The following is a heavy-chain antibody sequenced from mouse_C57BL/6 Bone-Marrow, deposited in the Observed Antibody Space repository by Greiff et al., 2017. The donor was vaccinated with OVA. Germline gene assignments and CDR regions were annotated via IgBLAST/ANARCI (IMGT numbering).Heavy chain of an antibody. J-gene: IGHJ3*01. Sequence: EVQLQQSGPVLVKPGASVKMSCKASGYTFTDYYMNWVKQSHGKSLEWIGVINPYNGGTSYNQKFKGKATLTVDKSSSTAYMELNSLTSEDSAVYYCARRRPYGNYRAWFAYWGQGTLVTVSA. CDR1: GYTFTDYY. D-gene: IGHD2-1*01. CDR3: ARRRPYGNYRAWFAY. CDR2: INPYNGGT. V-gene: IGHV1-19*01.